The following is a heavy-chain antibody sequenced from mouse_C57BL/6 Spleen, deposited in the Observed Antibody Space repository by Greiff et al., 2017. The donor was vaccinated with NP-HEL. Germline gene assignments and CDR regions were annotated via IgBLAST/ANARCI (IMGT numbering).Heavy chain of an antibody. CDR2: IDPETGGT. CDR3: TRRGGNFL. Sequence: QVHVKQSGAELVRPGASVTLSCKASGYTFTDYEMHWVKQTPVHGLEWIGAIDPETGGTAYNQKFKGKAILTADKSSSTAYMELRSLTSEDSAVYYCTRRGGNFLWGQGTTLTVSS. CDR1: GYTFTDYE. D-gene: IGHD2-1*01. J-gene: IGHJ2*01. V-gene: IGHV1-15*01.